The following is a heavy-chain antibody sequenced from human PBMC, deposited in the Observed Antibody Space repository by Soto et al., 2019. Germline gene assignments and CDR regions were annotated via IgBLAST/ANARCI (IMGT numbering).Heavy chain of an antibody. CDR3: GEDGWSDSGRATGFDI. D-gene: IGHD3-3*01. V-gene: IGHV3-23*01. J-gene: IGHJ3*02. CDR2: ITGSGGST. CDR1: GFTFSSYA. Sequence: GGSLRLSCAVSGFTFSSYAMSWVRQAPGKGLEWVSAITGSGGSTYYADSVKGGFTISRDNSKNTLYLQMNSLRAEDTAVYYCGEDGWSDSGRATGFDIWGQGTMVTVSS.